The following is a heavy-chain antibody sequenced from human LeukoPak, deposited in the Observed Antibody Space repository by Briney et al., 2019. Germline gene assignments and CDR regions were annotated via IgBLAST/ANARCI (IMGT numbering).Heavy chain of an antibody. V-gene: IGHV1-18*01. CDR3: ARGSGSSGWLYYYYYGMDV. CDR2: ISAYNGNT. Sequence: ASVKVSCKASGYTFTSYGISWVRQAPGQGLEWMGWISAYNGNTNYAQKFQGRVTITADESTSTAYMELSSLRSEDTAVYYCARGSGSSGWLYYYYYGMDVWGQGTTVAVSS. D-gene: IGHD6-19*01. J-gene: IGHJ6*02. CDR1: GYTFTSYG.